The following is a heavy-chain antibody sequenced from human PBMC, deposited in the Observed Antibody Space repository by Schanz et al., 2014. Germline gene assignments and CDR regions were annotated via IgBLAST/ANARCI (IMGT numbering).Heavy chain of an antibody. V-gene: IGHV1-18*01. CDR3: AKAEYDILTDSYSRLDP. CDR2: ISAYNGNT. CDR1: GYTFTSYG. J-gene: IGHJ5*02. D-gene: IGHD3-9*01. Sequence: QVHLVQSGAEVKRPGASVKVSCKASGYTFTSYGISWVRQAPGQGLEWMGWISAYNGNTKYGQKVQGRVTMTADTSTNTAYMELRSLRSDDTAVYYCAKAEYDILTDSYSRLDPWGQGTLVTVSS.